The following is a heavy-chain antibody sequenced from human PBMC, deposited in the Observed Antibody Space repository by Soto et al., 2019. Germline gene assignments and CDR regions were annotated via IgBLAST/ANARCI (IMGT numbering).Heavy chain of an antibody. Sequence: NPSETLSLTCAVYGKSLSGYYWSWIRQPPGKALEWIGEINHSGNTNYNPSLKSRVTISVDTSKNQLFLSLSSVTAADTAMYYCARHHVRGRTIAGAAEFWGQGTLVTVSS. D-gene: IGHD1-26*01. CDR1: GKSLSGYY. CDR3: ARHHVRGRTIAGAAEF. J-gene: IGHJ4*02. V-gene: IGHV4-34*01. CDR2: INHSGNT.